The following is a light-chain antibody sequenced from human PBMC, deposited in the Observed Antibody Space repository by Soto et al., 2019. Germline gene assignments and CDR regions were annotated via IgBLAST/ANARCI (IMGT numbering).Light chain of an antibody. J-gene: IGKJ1*01. V-gene: IGKV1-5*01. CDR3: QQYFSYWT. CDR2: DAS. Sequence: DIQMTHSPSSVSASVGDRVTITCRASQNIWRLLAWYQQKPGKPPKLLIYDASTLQSGVPSKFSGSGSGTEFTLTISSLQPDDFATYYCQQYFSYWTFGQGTKVDIK. CDR1: QNIWRL.